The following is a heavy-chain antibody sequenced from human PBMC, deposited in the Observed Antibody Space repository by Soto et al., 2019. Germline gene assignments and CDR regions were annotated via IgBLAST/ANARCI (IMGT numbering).Heavy chain of an antibody. J-gene: IGHJ4*02. D-gene: IGHD3-22*01. V-gene: IGHV4-31*03. CDR3: ARSYYYDSSALADY. CDR1: GGSISSGGYY. CDR2: IYYSGST. Sequence: SETLSLTCTVSGGSISSGGYYWSWIRQHPGKGLEWIGYIYYSGSTYYNPSLKSRVTISVDTSKNQFSLKLSSVTAADTAVYYCARSYYYDSSALADYWGQGTLVTVSS.